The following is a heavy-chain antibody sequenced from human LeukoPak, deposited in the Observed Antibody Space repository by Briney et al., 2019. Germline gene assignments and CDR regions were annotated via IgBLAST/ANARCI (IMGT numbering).Heavy chain of an antibody. CDR2: INPNSGGT. J-gene: IGHJ4*02. CDR1: GYTFTGYF. D-gene: IGHD2/OR15-2a*01. CDR3: ARVSEYYYFDY. Sequence: ATVKVSCKASGYTFTGYFMHWVRQAPGQGPEWMGWINPNSGGTNYAQKFQGRVIMTRDTSISTAYMELSRLRSDDTAVYYCARVSEYYYFDYWGQGTLVTVSS. V-gene: IGHV1-2*02.